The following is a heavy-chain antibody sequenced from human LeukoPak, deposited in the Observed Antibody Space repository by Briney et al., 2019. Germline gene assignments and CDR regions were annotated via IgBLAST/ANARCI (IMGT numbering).Heavy chain of an antibody. Sequence: QTGGSLRLSCAASGFTFSSYAMHWVRQAPGKGLEWVAVISYDGSNKYYADSVKGRFTISRDNSKNTLYLQMNSLRAEDTAVYYCAPGDYAFDYWGQGTLVTVSS. CDR3: APGDYAFDY. CDR2: ISYDGSNK. D-gene: IGHD4-17*01. J-gene: IGHJ4*02. CDR1: GFTFSSYA. V-gene: IGHV3-30-3*01.